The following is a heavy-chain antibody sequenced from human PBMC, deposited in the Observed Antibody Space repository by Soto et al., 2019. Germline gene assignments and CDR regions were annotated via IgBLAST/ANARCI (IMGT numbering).Heavy chain of an antibody. CDR2: IYYSGST. D-gene: IGHD3-10*01. V-gene: IGHV4-59*08. CDR1: GGSISRYY. Sequence: SETLSLTCTVSGGSISRYYWSWILQPPGKGLEWIGYIYYSGSTNYNPSLKSRVTISVDTSKNQFSLKLSSVTAADTAVYYCASQGSGSLNFDYWGQGTLVTVSS. CDR3: ASQGSGSLNFDY. J-gene: IGHJ4*02.